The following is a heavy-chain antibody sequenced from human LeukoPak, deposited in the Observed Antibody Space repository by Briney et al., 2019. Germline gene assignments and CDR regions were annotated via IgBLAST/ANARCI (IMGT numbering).Heavy chain of an antibody. Sequence: GGSLRLSCEASGFTFSSYGMHWIRQAPGKGLEWVAVVSSDGSIDYYADSVRGRFTVSRDNSKNTMYLQVNSLRAEDTAVYYCTREGMGTTFSAWFDPWGQGTLVTVSS. CDR1: GFTFSSYG. CDR3: TREGMGTTFSAWFDP. J-gene: IGHJ5*02. V-gene: IGHV3-30*03. CDR2: VSSDGSID. D-gene: IGHD1-26*01.